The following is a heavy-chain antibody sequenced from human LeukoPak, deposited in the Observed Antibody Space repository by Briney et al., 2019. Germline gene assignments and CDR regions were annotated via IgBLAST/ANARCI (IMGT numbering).Heavy chain of an antibody. Sequence: GGSLTLSCAASGFTFSSYAMSWVRQAPGKGLEWVSAISGSGGSTYYADSVKGRFTISRDNSKNTLYLQMNSLKTEDTAVYYCTTDPFYSSSWPIGYWGQGTLVTVSS. CDR2: ISGSGGST. D-gene: IGHD6-6*01. J-gene: IGHJ4*02. CDR3: TTDPFYSSSWPIGY. CDR1: GFTFSSYA. V-gene: IGHV3-23*01.